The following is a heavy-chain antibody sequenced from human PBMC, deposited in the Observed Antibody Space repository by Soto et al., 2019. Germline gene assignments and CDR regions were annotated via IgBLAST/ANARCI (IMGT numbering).Heavy chain of an antibody. Sequence: ESGGDVVQPGRSLRLSCPASGFTFRTYTMHWVRQSPGKGLEWLAFISDDGDNRYYAESVRGRFTISRDNSKNSLYLQMDSLRPEDTAVYYCARDGPIAAAGNNWFDPWGQGTLVTVSS. V-gene: IGHV3-30-3*01. D-gene: IGHD6-13*01. CDR2: ISDDGDNR. CDR3: ARDGPIAAAGNNWFDP. J-gene: IGHJ5*02. CDR1: GFTFRTYT.